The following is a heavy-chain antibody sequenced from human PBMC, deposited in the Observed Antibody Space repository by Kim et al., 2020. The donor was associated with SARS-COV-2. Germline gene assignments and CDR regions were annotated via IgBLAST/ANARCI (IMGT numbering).Heavy chain of an antibody. D-gene: IGHD2-15*01. CDR2: INPNSGGT. V-gene: IGHV1-2*04. Sequence: ASVKVSCKASGYTFTGYYMHWVRQAPGQGLEWMGWINPNSGGTNYAQKFQGWVTMTRDTSISTAYMELSRLRSDDTAVYYCARAGSNYSGGSCYQQGGYYYGMDVWGQGTTVTVSS. CDR1: GYTFTGYY. CDR3: ARAGSNYSGGSCYQQGGYYYGMDV. J-gene: IGHJ6*02.